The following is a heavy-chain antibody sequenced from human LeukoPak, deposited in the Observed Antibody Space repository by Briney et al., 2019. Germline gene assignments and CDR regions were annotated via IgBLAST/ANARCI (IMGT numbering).Heavy chain of an antibody. CDR1: GGSFSGYY. CDR2: INHSGST. J-gene: IGHJ2*01. CDR3: ARDKGLAAAGHWYFDL. Sequence: SETLSLTCAVYGGSFSGYYWSWIRQPPGKGLEWIGEINHSGSTNYNPSLKSRVTISGDTSKNQFSLKLSSVTAADTAVYYCARDKGLAAAGHWYFDLWGRGTLVTVSS. D-gene: IGHD6-13*01. V-gene: IGHV4-34*01.